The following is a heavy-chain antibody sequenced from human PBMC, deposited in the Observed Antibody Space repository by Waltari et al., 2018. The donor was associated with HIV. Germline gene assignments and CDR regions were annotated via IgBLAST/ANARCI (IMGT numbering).Heavy chain of an antibody. CDR2: INHSGST. D-gene: IGHD3-10*01. V-gene: IGHV4-34*01. Sequence: QVQLQQWGAGLLKPSETLSLTCAVYGGSFSGYYWSWIRQPPGKGLEWIGEINHSGSTNYNPSLKSRVTISVDTSKNQFSLKLSSVTAADTAVYYCARGFGGTQWFDPWGQGTLVTVSS. CDR1: GGSFSGYY. J-gene: IGHJ5*02. CDR3: ARGFGGTQWFDP.